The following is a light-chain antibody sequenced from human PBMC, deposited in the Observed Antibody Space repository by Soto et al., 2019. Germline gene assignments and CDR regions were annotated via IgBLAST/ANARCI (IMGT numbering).Light chain of an antibody. V-gene: IGKV1-33*01. Sequence: DIQMTQSPSSLSAFVGDRVTITCQASQYISTYLSWYQQRPGKAPKLLIFEASNLGTGVPSRFSGSGSRTHVSLTISSLQPEDIATYYCQQYEDLPRTFGQGTRLEIK. J-gene: IGKJ5*01. CDR3: QQYEDLPRT. CDR2: EAS. CDR1: QYISTY.